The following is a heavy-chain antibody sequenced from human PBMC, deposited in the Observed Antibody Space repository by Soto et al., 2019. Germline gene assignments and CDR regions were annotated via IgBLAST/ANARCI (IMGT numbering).Heavy chain of an antibody. CDR3: VRDFGQYFRSGYMDV. CDR1: GFTFYSFS. J-gene: IGHJ6*03. V-gene: IGHV3-21*01. D-gene: IGHD3-3*01. CDR2: IDTTSNYI. Sequence: EVQLVESGGGLVKPGESLRLSCAASGFTFYSFSMNWVRQAAGRGPEWVSSIDTTSNYIYYADSVRGRFTISRDNAKDSLYLQMYSLRAEDTAVYYCVRDFGQYFRSGYMDVWGRGTTVTVSS.